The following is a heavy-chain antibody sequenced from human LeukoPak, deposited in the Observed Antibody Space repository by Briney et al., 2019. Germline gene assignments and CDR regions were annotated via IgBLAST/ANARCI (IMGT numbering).Heavy chain of an antibody. V-gene: IGHV4-59*01. CDR2: IYYSGST. CDR3: ARGVYIAAAQYGY. D-gene: IGHD6-13*01. Sequence: PSETLSLTCTVSGGSISSYYWSWIRQPPGKGLEWIGYIYYSGSTNYNPSLKSRVTISVGTSKNQFSLKLSSLTAADTAVYYCARGVYIAAAQYGYWGQGTLVTVSS. J-gene: IGHJ4*02. CDR1: GGSISSYY.